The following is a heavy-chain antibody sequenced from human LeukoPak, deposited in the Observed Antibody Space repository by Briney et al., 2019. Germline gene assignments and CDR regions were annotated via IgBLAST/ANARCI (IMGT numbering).Heavy chain of an antibody. D-gene: IGHD5-18*01. CDR3: AKDWGDTAMVFGYFDY. Sequence: GGSLRLSCAASGFTFSSYAMSWVRQAPGKGLEWVSAISGSGGSTYYADSVKGRFTISRDNSKNTLYLQMNSLRAEDTGVYYCAKDWGDTAMVFGYFDYWGQGTLVTVSS. J-gene: IGHJ4*02. CDR1: GFTFSSYA. CDR2: ISGSGGST. V-gene: IGHV3-23*01.